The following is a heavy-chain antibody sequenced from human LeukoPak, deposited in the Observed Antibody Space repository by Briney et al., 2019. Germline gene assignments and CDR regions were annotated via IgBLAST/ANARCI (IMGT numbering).Heavy chain of an antibody. J-gene: IGHJ4*02. CDR1: GGSISSSSYY. CDR2: IYYSGST. D-gene: IGHD3-9*01. CDR3: ARVYYDILTGYYPEYYFDY. V-gene: IGHV4-39*07. Sequence: SETLSLTCTVSGGSISSSSYYWGWIRQPPGKGLEWIGSIYYSGSTYYNPSLKSRVTISVDTSKNQFSLKLSSVTAADTAVYYCARVYYDILTGYYPEYYFDYWGQGTLVTVSS.